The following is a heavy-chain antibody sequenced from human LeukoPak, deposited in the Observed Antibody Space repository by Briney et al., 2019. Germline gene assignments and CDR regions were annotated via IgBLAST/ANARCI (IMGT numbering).Heavy chain of an antibody. CDR2: INHSGSS. J-gene: IGHJ4*02. CDR3: AASIVGALDY. Sequence: SDTLSLTCAVYGGSFSGYYWTWIRQPPGKGLEWIGEINHSGSSNYNPSLKSRVTISVDTSKNQFSLKLSSVTAADTAVYYCAASIVGALDYWGQGTLVTVSS. CDR1: GGSFSGYY. V-gene: IGHV4-34*01. D-gene: IGHD1-26*01.